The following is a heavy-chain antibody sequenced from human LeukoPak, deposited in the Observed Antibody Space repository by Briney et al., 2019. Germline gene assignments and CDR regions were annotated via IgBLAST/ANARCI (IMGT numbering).Heavy chain of an antibody. CDR3: ARVGCSGGSCYSAVEYFQH. J-gene: IGHJ1*01. CDR2: ISSSSRTI. D-gene: IGHD2-15*01. V-gene: IGHV3-48*04. CDR1: GFAFSSYS. Sequence: GGSLRLSCAASGFAFSSYSMNWVRQAPGKGLEWVSYISSSSRTIYYADSVKGRFTISRDNAKNSLYLQMNSLRAEDTAVYYCARVGCSGGSCYSAVEYFQHWGQGTLVTVSS.